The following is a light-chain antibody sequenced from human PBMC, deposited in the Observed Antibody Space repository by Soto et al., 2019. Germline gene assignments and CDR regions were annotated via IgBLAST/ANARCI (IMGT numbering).Light chain of an antibody. CDR1: YSDVGTFYF. V-gene: IGLV2-11*01. Sequence: QSALTQRRSVSGSPGQSVTISCTGSYSDVGTFYFVSWYQQYPGKGPKLIIYDVTERPSGVPDRFSGSKSGNTASLTISGLQAEDEADYYCCSYADSYTEIYGRGTNVTVL. J-gene: IGLJ1*01. CDR3: CSYADSYTEI. CDR2: DVT.